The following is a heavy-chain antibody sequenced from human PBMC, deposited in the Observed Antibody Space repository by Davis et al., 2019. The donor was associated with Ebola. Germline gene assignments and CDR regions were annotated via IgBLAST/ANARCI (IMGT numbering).Heavy chain of an antibody. V-gene: IGHV1-24*01. Sequence: ASVKVSCKVSGYTLTGSSMNWVRRAPGKGLEWMGGFDPEVGETIYAQIFQGRVTMTEDTSTDTAYMELSSLRSDDTAVYYCATLAGTTLWYFDYWGQGTLVTVSS. CDR2: FDPEVGET. D-gene: IGHD1-7*01. CDR1: GYTLTGSS. CDR3: ATLAGTTLWYFDY. J-gene: IGHJ4*02.